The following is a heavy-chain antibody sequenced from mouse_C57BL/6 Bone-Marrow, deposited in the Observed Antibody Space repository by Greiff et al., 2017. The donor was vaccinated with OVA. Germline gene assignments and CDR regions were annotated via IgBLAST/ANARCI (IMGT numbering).Heavy chain of an antibody. CDR2: IYPGGGYT. CDR3: ARRVDYYGSSWFAY. J-gene: IGHJ3*01. D-gene: IGHD1-1*01. CDR1: GYTFTNYW. Sequence: QVQLQQSGAELVRPGTSVKMSCKASGYTFTNYWIGWAKQRPGHGLEWIGDIYPGGGYTNYNEKFKGKATLTADKSSSTAYMQCSSLTSEDSAIYYCARRVDYYGSSWFAYWGQGTLVTVSA. V-gene: IGHV1-63*01.